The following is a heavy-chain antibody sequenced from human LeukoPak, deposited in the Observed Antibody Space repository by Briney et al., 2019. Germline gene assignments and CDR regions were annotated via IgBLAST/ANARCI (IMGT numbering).Heavy chain of an antibody. D-gene: IGHD1-26*01. CDR2: IKQDGSKK. CDR1: GFTFSSYW. Sequence: PGGSLRLSCAASGFTFSSYWMSWVRQAPGKGLEWVANIKQDGSKKYYVDSVKGRFTISRDNAKNSLYLQMNSLRAADTAVYYRARGPNYSFRSNYLDYWGQGTLVTVSS. CDR3: ARGPNYSFRSNYLDY. J-gene: IGHJ4*02. V-gene: IGHV3-7*01.